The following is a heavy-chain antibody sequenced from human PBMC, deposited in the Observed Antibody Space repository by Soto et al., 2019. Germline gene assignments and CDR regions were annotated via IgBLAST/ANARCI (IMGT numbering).Heavy chain of an antibody. CDR3: AKASIAHHYSTHY. Sequence: LRLSCAASGFTFDDYAMHWVRQAPGKGLEWVSGISWNSGSIGYADSVKGRFTISRDNAKNSLYLQMNSLRAEDTALYYCAKASIAHHYSTHYSGPATLGTVS. CDR1: GFTFDDYA. V-gene: IGHV3-9*01. CDR2: ISWNSGSI. D-gene: IGHD6-6*01. J-gene: IGHJ4*02.